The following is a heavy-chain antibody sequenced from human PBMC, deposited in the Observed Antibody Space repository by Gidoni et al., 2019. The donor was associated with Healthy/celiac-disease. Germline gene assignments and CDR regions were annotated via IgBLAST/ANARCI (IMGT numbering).Heavy chain of an antibody. Sequence: EVQLLESGGGLVQPGGSLRLSCAASGFTFSSYAMSWVRQAPGKGLEWVSAISGSGGSTYYADSVKGRFTISRDHSKNTLYLQMNSLRAEDTAVYYCAKTGYCSGGSCYSIPGYWGQGTLVTVSS. D-gene: IGHD2-15*01. J-gene: IGHJ4*02. CDR2: ISGSGGST. CDR3: AKTGYCSGGSCYSIPGY. CDR1: GFTFSSYA. V-gene: IGHV3-23*01.